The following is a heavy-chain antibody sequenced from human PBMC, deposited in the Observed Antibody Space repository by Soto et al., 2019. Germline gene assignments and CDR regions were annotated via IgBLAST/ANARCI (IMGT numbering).Heavy chain of an antibody. J-gene: IGHJ4*02. CDR1: GGSISNPIYY. CDR2: IYYRGNT. V-gene: IGHV4-39*01. CDR3: ATVATVTYSLDY. D-gene: IGHD4-17*01. Sequence: SETLSLTCTVSGGSISNPIYYWGWIRQPPGKGLEWIGNIYYRGNTYYNPSLKSRVTISIDSSKTQFSLKLNSVTTADTAVYYCATVATVTYSLDYLGQGTLVNVSS.